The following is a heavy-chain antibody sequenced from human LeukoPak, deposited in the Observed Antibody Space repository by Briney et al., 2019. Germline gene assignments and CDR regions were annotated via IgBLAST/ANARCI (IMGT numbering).Heavy chain of an antibody. CDR1: TFPFIRYW. CDR3: SRSQFDY. CDR2: ISGDGTIK. V-gene: IGHV3-74*03. J-gene: IGHJ4*02. Sequence: PGGSLRLSCELFTFPFIRYWMLCVRHAPGKGLVWVSRISGDGTIKTYADFVRGRFTISRDNTKNSLYLQMISLKFPDSAKYFCSRSQFDYWGQGVLVTVSP.